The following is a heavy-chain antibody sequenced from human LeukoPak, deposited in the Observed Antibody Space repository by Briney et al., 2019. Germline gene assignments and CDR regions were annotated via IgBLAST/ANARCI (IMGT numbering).Heavy chain of an antibody. V-gene: IGHV3-21*04. J-gene: IGHJ4*02. Sequence: GGSLRLSCAASGFTFSSYSMNWVRQAPGKGLEWVSSISSSSSYIYYADSVKGRFTISRDNAKNSLYLQMNSLRAEDTAVYYCGKTGVGGNVQGFDHWGQGALVTVSS. CDR1: GFTFSSYS. CDR2: ISSSSSYI. D-gene: IGHD4-23*01. CDR3: GKTGVGGNVQGFDH.